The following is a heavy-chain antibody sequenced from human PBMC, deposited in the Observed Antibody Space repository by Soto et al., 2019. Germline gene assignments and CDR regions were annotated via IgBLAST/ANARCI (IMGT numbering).Heavy chain of an antibody. CDR1: GYTFTSYG. D-gene: IGHD3-3*01. CDR2: ISAYNGNT. CDR3: AIDGYDFWSGYSATDGMDV. Sequence: ASVKVSCKASGYTFTSYGISWVRQAPGQGLEWMGWISAYNGNTNYAQKLQGRVTMTTDTSTSTAYMELRSLRSDDTAVYYCAIDGYDFWSGYSATDGMDVWGQGTTVTVSS. J-gene: IGHJ6*02. V-gene: IGHV1-18*01.